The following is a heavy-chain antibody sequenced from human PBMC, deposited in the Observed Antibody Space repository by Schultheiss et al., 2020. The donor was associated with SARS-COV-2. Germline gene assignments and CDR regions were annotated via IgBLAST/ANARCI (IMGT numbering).Heavy chain of an antibody. D-gene: IGHD3-10*01. Sequence: GGSLRLSCAASGFTFGDYAMHWVRQAPGKGLEWVSGISWNSGSIGYADAVKGRFTISRDNDKNSLYLQMNSLGAEDTALYYCAKSRGSGNIFIYAFDIWGQGTMVTVSS. CDR3: AKSRGSGNIFIYAFDI. CDR1: GFTFGDYA. CDR2: ISWNSGSI. J-gene: IGHJ3*02. V-gene: IGHV3-9*01.